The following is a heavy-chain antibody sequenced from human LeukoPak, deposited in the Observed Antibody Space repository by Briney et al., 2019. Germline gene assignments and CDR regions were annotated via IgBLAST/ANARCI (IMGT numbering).Heavy chain of an antibody. V-gene: IGHV3-7*01. CDR2: INLDGGDK. CDR3: ARSLWPEDY. CDR1: GLTLGNYW. J-gene: IGHJ4*02. Sequence: GGSLRLSCAASGLTLGNYWMSWVRQAPGKGLEWVANINLDGGDKSYVGSVKGRFTISRDNAKNSLYLQMNSLGAEDTAVYYCARSLWPEDYWGQGTLVTVSS. D-gene: IGHD2-21*01.